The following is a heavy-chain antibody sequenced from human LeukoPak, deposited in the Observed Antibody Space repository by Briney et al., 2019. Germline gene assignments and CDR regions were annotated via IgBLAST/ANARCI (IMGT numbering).Heavy chain of an antibody. CDR3: AKDPSYYDSSGFYYGNWYFDL. CDR2: IGGGGGST. CDR1: GFTFSSYA. Sequence: GGSLRLSCAASGFTFSSYAMNWVRQAPGKGLEWVSAIGGGGGSTHYADPVKGRFTISRDNSKNTLYLQMNSMRAEDTAVYYCAKDPSYYDSSGFYYGNWYFDLWGRGTLVTVSS. V-gene: IGHV3-23*01. D-gene: IGHD3-22*01. J-gene: IGHJ2*01.